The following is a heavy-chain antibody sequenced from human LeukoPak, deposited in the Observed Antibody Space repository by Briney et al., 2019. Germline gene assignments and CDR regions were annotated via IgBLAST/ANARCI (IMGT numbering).Heavy chain of an antibody. D-gene: IGHD3-3*01. CDR1: GYTFTGYY. CDR2: INPNSGGT. J-gene: IGHJ3*02. Sequence: ASVKVSCKASGYTFTGYYMHWVRQAPGQGLEWMGWINPNSGGTNYAQKFQGRVTMTRDTSISTAYMELSRLRSDDTAVYYCARYYDFWSGYFAFDIWGQGTMVTVSS. V-gene: IGHV1-2*02. CDR3: ARYYDFWSGYFAFDI.